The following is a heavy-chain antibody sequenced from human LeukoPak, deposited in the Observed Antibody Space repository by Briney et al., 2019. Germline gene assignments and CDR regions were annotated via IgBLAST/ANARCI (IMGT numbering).Heavy chain of an antibody. Sequence: PGGSLRLSCAASGFAFSNYPMHWVRQAPGKGLEWVALISYEVSTKYYADSVKGRFTISRDNSKNTLFLQMNSLRVEDTAVYFCARAWGYDSFDIWGQGTMVTVSS. CDR3: ARAWGYDSFDI. CDR2: ISYEVSTK. D-gene: IGHD7-27*01. J-gene: IGHJ3*02. V-gene: IGHV3-30-3*01. CDR1: GFAFSNYP.